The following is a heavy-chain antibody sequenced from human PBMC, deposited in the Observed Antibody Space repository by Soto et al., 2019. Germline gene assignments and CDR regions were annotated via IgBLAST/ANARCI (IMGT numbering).Heavy chain of an antibody. D-gene: IGHD3-22*01. J-gene: IGHJ4*02. V-gene: IGHV1-69*02. CDR3: ARFASSKGKSSGYCAY. CDR1: GGTFSSYT. CDR2: IIPILGIA. Sequence: QVQLVQSGAEVKKPGSSVKVSCKASGGTFSSYTISWVRQAPGQGLEWMGRIIPILGIANYAQKFQGRVTRILSISQHPLKFQCRVTMTADKTKSTADIELSSLRSEDTAVYYFARFASSKGKSSGYCAYWGQGTLVTVSS.